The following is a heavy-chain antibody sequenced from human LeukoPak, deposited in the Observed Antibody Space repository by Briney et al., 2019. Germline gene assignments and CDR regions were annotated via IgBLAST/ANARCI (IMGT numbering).Heavy chain of an antibody. CDR1: EYSFTAYY. CDR2: ISAYNGNT. CDR3: ARSHPAHDAFDI. V-gene: IGHV1-18*04. Sequence: ASVKVSCKTSEYSFTAYYIHWVRQAPGQGLEWMGWISAYNGNTNYAQKLQGRVTMTTDTSTSTAYMELRSLRSEDTAVYYCARSHPAHDAFDIWGQGTMVTVSS. J-gene: IGHJ3*02.